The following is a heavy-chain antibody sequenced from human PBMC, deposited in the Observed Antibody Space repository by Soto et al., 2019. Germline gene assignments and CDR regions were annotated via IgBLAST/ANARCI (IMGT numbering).Heavy chain of an antibody. Sequence: ASVKVSCKASGGTFSSYAISWVRQAPGQGLEWMGGIIPIFGTANYAQKFQGRVTITADESTSTAYMELSSLRSEDTAVYYCARDSSYSYGYHQLYFDYWGQGTLVTVSS. D-gene: IGHD5-18*01. J-gene: IGHJ4*02. V-gene: IGHV1-69*13. CDR1: GGTFSSYA. CDR3: ARDSSYSYGYHQLYFDY. CDR2: IIPIFGTA.